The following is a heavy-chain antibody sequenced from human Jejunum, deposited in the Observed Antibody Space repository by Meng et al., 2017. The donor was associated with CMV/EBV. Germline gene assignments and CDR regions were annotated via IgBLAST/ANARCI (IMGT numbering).Heavy chain of an antibody. V-gene: IGHV7-4-1*02. CDR2: IDPNTGNP. Sequence: QGQLVQSGSELKKPGASVKVSCKSSGYTFTRYALNWVRQAPGQGPDWMGWIDPNTGNPTYDQGFTGRFVFSLDTSVSTAYLQINSLRADDTAVYYCARDSPLDGYSLLDYWGQGTLVTVSS. J-gene: IGHJ4*02. CDR1: GYTFTRYA. D-gene: IGHD5-24*01. CDR3: ARDSPLDGYSLLDY.